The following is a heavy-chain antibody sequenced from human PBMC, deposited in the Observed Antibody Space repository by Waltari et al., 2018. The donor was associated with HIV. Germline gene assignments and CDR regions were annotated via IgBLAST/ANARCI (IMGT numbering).Heavy chain of an antibody. CDR3: ARLTHYYDTSGPDYYYYGMDV. J-gene: IGHJ6*02. D-gene: IGHD3-22*01. Sequence: QVQLVQSGAEVKKPGASVKVSCKASGNTFTRYGISWVRQAPGQGLGWMGWISAYNGNTNYAQKLQGRVSMTTETSTSTAYMELRSLRSDDTAVYYCARLTHYYDTSGPDYYYYGMDVWGQGTTVTVSS. CDR2: ISAYNGNT. V-gene: IGHV1-18*01. CDR1: GNTFTRYG.